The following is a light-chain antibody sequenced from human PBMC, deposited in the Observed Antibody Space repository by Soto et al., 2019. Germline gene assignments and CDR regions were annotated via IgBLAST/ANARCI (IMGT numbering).Light chain of an antibody. CDR3: QQYHNWPPGIT. Sequence: EVVMTQSPATLSVSPGERVTLSCRASLSVSGNLAWYQQKPGQAPRLLIHGASTRATDIPARFSGSGSGTEFTLTITSLQSEDFAVYYCQQYHNWPPGITFGGGTKVDIK. V-gene: IGKV3-15*01. CDR2: GAS. CDR1: LSVSGN. J-gene: IGKJ4*01.